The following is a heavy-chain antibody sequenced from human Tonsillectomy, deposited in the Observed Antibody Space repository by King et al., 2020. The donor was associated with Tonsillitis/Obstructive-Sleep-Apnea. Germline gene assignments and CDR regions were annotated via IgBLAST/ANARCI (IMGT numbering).Heavy chain of an antibody. CDR3: AGRITGTTNYYYMDV. J-gene: IGHJ6*03. CDR2: INHSGIT. D-gene: IGHD1-1*01. CDR1: GGSFSGYY. V-gene: IGHV4-34*01. Sequence: VQLQQWGAGLLKPSETLSLTCAVYGGSFSGYYWSWIRRPPGTGLEWIGEINHSGITNYNLSLKSRITVSVDVSKNQFSLRLSSVTAAETAVYYCAGRITGTTNYYYMDVWGKGTTVTVSS.